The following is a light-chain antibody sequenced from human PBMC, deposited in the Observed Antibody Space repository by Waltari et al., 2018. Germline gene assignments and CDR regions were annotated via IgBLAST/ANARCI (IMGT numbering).Light chain of an antibody. Sequence: QSALTQPASVSGSPGQSISISCTGSSTDLGSSTLVSWYQHHPTKAPKPLIYEGTERPSGISHRFSGSKSGNTASLTISTLQAEDEADYYCFSYADGRSLVFGGGTKVTVL. J-gene: IGLJ2*01. V-gene: IGLV2-23*01. CDR1: STDLGSSTL. CDR3: FSYADGRSLV. CDR2: EGT.